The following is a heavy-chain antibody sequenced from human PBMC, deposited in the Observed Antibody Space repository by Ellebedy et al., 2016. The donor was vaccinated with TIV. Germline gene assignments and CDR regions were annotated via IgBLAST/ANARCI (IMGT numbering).Heavy chain of an antibody. Sequence: MPSETLSLTCTVSGYSISSGYYWGWIRQPPGKGLEWIGSIYHSGSSNYNSSLQSRVTISVDTSKNQFSLNLRSVTAADTALYYCVRETPTLIIGFPLLWGQGILVTVSS. CDR2: IYHSGSS. CDR1: GYSISSGYY. J-gene: IGHJ4*02. CDR3: VRETPTLIIGFPLL. V-gene: IGHV4-38-2*02. D-gene: IGHD3-22*01.